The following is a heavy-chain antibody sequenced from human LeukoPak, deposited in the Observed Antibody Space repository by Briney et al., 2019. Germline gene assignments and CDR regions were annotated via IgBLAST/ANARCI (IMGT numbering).Heavy chain of an antibody. J-gene: IGHJ4*02. Sequence: PGGSLRLSCAASGFTFSNYWMSWVRQAPGKGLEWVSAISNNGGCTYYADSVQGRFTISRDNSKSTLCLQMNSLRAEDTAVYYCAKQLGYCSDGSCYFPYWGQGTLVTVSS. V-gene: IGHV3-23*01. CDR2: ISNNGGCT. D-gene: IGHD2-15*01. CDR1: GFTFSNYW. CDR3: AKQLGYCSDGSCYFPY.